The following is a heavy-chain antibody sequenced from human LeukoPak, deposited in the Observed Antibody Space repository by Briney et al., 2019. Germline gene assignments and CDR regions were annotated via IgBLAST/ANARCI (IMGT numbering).Heavy chain of an antibody. J-gene: IGHJ2*01. CDR1: GGSISSYY. Sequence: SSETLSLTCTVSGGSISSYYWSWIRQPPGKGLEWIGYIYYSGSTKYNPSLKSRVTISVDMSKNQFSLKLSSVTAADTAVYYCARAPLPGIAEAAPNWYFDLWGRGTLVTVSS. V-gene: IGHV4-59*01. CDR3: ARAPLPGIAEAAPNWYFDL. D-gene: IGHD6-13*01. CDR2: IYYSGST.